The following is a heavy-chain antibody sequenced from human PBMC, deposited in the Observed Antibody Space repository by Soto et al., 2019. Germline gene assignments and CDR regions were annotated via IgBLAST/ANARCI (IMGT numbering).Heavy chain of an antibody. Sequence: SETLSLTCTVSGGSISTYYWNWIRQPPGRGLEWIGYIYYSGNTNYNPSLKSRVTMSVDTSKNQFSLKLRSVTAADTAVYYCARVSGGHYNRPFDCWGQGTLVTAPQ. V-gene: IGHV4-59*01. CDR1: GGSISTYY. J-gene: IGHJ4*02. D-gene: IGHD4-17*01. CDR3: ARVSGGHYNRPFDC. CDR2: IYYSGNT.